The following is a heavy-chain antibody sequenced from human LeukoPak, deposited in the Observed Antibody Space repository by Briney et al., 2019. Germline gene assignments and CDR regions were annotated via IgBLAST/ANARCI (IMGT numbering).Heavy chain of an antibody. D-gene: IGHD3-16*01. J-gene: IGHJ4*02. CDR1: GCSISSYY. CDR2: IYYSGST. V-gene: IGHV4-59*01. CDR3: ARGEGGYDY. Sequence: KPSETLSLTCTVSGCSISSYYWSWIRQPPGKGLEWMGYIYYSGSTNYNPSLKSRVTVSVDTSKNQFSLKLSSVTAADTAVYYCARGEGGYDYWGQGTLVTVSS.